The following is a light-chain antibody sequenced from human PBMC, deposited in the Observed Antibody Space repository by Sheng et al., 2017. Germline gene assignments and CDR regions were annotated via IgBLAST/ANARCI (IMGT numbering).Light chain of an antibody. J-gene: IGKJ1*01. Sequence: DIQMTQSPSIVSASVGDTVTITCRASQNITTWLAWYQQRSGKAPQLLIYKTSHVETGVPLRFNGSGSGTDFTLTIDSLHPSDSASYFCQQYDNYPYTFGRGTKVEIK. CDR1: QNITTW. CDR2: KTS. V-gene: IGKV1-5*03. CDR3: QQYDNYPYT.